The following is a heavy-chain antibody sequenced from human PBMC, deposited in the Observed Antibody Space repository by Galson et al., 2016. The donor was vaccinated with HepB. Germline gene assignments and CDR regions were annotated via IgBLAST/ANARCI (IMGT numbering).Heavy chain of an antibody. Sequence: SLRLSCAASGFTFSRYAMHWVRQAPGMGLEWMAVISYDGSNKYNADSVKGRLSISRDNSKNTLYLQMNSLRAEDTAVYYCARDNLNDQNFDYWGQGTLVTGSS. CDR1: GFTFSRYA. V-gene: IGHV3-30-3*01. CDR2: ISYDGSNK. CDR3: ARDNLNDQNFDY. D-gene: IGHD1-20*01. J-gene: IGHJ4*02.